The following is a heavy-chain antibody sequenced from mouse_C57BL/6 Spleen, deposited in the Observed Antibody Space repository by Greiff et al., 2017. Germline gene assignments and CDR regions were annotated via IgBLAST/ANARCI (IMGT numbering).Heavy chain of an antibody. Sequence: VQLKQPGAELVKPGASVKMSCKASGYTFTSYWITWVKQRPGQGLEWIGDIYPGSGSTNYNEKFKSKATLTVDTSSSTAYMQLSSLPSEDSAVYDCARSKEDYYGSSYAGDYWGQGTTLTVS. CDR1: GYTFTSYW. CDR2: IYPGSGST. CDR3: ARSKEDYYGSSYAGDY. D-gene: IGHD1-1*01. V-gene: IGHV1-55*01. J-gene: IGHJ2*01.